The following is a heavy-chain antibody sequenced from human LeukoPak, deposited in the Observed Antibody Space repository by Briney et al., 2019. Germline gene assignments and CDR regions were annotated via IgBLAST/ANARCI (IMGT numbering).Heavy chain of an antibody. CDR3: ARCEWHYYHYYMDV. Sequence: GGSLRLSCAASGFTFSSYAMHWVRQAPGKGLEWVSSISTSSIYIYYADSVKGRFTISRDNAKNSLFLQMNSLGAEDTAVYYCARCEWHYYHYYMDVWGKGTTVTVSS. D-gene: IGHD3-3*01. V-gene: IGHV3-21*01. CDR1: GFTFSSYA. CDR2: ISTSSIYI. J-gene: IGHJ6*03.